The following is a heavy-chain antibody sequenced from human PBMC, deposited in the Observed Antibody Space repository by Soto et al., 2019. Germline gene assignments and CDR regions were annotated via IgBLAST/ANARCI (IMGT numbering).Heavy chain of an antibody. CDR1: GASVDSGGYS. J-gene: IGHJ5*02. CDR3: VRSGCSSTACHTDWFDP. Sequence: QLQLQESGSGLVKPSQTLSLTCAVSGASVDSGGYSWSWIRQPPGKGLEWIGYIYQGVSTDYNPSLKSRVTISVDSSKNLFSLSLSSVTAADTAVYFCVRSGCSSTACHTDWFDPWGPGTLVTVSS. V-gene: IGHV4-30-2*01. CDR2: IYQGVST. D-gene: IGHD2-2*01.